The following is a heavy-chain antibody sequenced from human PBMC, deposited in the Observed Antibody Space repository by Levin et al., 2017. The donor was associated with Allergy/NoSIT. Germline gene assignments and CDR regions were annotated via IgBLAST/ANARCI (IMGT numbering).Heavy chain of an antibody. CDR1: GFTFSSYV. CDR3: AKGKGKITVSGTDY. V-gene: IGHV3-23*01. Sequence: ASVKVSCAASGFTFSSYVMNWVRQAPGKGLEWVSGISGSGVSTYYADSVKGRFTISRDNSRNTLYLQMNRLRAEDTAVYHCAKGKGKITVSGTDYWGQGTLVTVSS. J-gene: IGHJ4*02. D-gene: IGHD1-26*01. CDR2: ISGSGVST.